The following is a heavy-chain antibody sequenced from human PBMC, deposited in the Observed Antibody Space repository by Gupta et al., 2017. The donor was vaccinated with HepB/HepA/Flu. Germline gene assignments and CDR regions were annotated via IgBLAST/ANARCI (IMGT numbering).Heavy chain of an antibody. J-gene: IGHJ4*02. V-gene: IGHV3-30*18. Sequence: QVQLVESGGGVVQPGRSLRLSCAASGFTFSSYGLPWVRQAPGKGLEWVAVISYDGSNKYYADSVKGRFTISRDNSKNTLYLQMNSLRAEDTAVYYCAKQAIAAYYFDYWGQGTLVTVSS. D-gene: IGHD6-25*01. CDR2: ISYDGSNK. CDR3: AKQAIAAYYFDY. CDR1: GFTFSSYG.